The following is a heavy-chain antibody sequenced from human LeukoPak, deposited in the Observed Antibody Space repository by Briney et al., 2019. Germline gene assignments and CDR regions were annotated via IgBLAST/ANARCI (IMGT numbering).Heavy chain of an antibody. CDR3: ARGGYSYGYSYFDY. Sequence: PSETLSLTCTVSGGSISSYYWSWIRQPPGKGLEWVGYIYYSGSTNYNPSLKSRVTISVDTSKNQFSLKLSSVTAADTAVYYCARGGYSYGYSYFDYWGQGTLVTVSS. J-gene: IGHJ4*02. CDR2: IYYSGST. CDR1: GGSISSYY. D-gene: IGHD5-18*01. V-gene: IGHV4-59*01.